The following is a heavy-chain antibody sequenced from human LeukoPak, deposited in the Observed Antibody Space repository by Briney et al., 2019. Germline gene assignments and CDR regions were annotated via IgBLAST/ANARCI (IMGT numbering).Heavy chain of an antibody. CDR1: GGSFSGYY. V-gene: IGHV4-34*01. D-gene: IGHD3-10*01. CDR3: ARGISNVLLWFGEPRGMYYFDY. J-gene: IGHJ4*02. CDR2: INHSGST. Sequence: SETLSLTCAVYGGSFSGYYWSWIRQPPGKGLEWIGEINHSGSTNYNPSLKSRVTISVDTSKNQFSLKLSSVTAADTAVYYCARGISNVLLWFGEPRGMYYFDYWGQGTLVTVSS.